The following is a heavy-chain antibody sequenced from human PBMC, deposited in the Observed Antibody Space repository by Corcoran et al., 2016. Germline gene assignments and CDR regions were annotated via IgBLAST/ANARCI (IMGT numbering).Heavy chain of an antibody. D-gene: IGHD3-22*01. CDR1: GFTFDDYT. CDR2: ISWDGGST. Sequence: EVQLVESGGVVVQPGGSLRLSCAASGFTFDDYTMHWVRQAPGKGLEWVSLISWDGGSTYYADSVKGRFTISRDNSKNSLYLQMNSLRTEDTALYYCVRYDDSSGRGDYGMDVWGQGTTVTVSS. CDR3: VRYDDSSGRGDYGMDV. V-gene: IGHV3-43*01. J-gene: IGHJ6*02.